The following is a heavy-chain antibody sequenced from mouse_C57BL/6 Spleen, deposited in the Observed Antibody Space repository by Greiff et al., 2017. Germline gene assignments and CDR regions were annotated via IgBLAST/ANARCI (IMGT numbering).Heavy chain of an antibody. CDR2: IYPGDGDT. Sequence: QVQLQQSGPELVKPGASVKISCKASGYAFSSSWMNWVQQRPGKGLEWIGRIYPGDGDTNYNGKFKGKATLTADKSSSTAYMQLSSLTSEDSAVYFCARGITTVVGNYFDVWGTGTTVTVSS. V-gene: IGHV1-82*01. D-gene: IGHD1-1*01. CDR1: GYAFSSSW. J-gene: IGHJ1*03. CDR3: ARGITTVVGNYFDV.